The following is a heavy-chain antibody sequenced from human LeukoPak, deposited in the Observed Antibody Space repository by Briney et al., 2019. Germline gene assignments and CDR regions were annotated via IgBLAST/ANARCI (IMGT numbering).Heavy chain of an antibody. Sequence: SVKVSCTASGGTFSSYAISWVREAPGHGLEWRGRIIPILDIANYAQKFQGRVTITADESTSTAYMELSSLRSEDTAVYYCARDRRDSSSSPLGAFDIWGQGKMVTVSS. J-gene: IGHJ3*02. CDR3: ARDRRDSSSSPLGAFDI. V-gene: IGHV1-69*04. CDR1: GGTFSSYA. D-gene: IGHD6-6*01. CDR2: IIPILDIA.